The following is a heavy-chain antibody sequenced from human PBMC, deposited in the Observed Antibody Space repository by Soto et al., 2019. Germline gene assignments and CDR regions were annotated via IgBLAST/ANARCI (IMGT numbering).Heavy chain of an antibody. J-gene: IGHJ5*02. Sequence: SSETLSLTCSLSGGSINSSDHFWGWIRQTPGKGLEWIGSVYYTETTYSNPSLKSPVTISVETSRNTFSLKVNSVTAADTGIYYCARQRVLSTNMFITSFDPWGQGTLVTVSS. CDR1: GGSINSSDHF. CDR2: VYYTETT. V-gene: IGHV4-39*01. CDR3: ARQRVLSTNMFITSFDP. D-gene: IGHD3-10*02.